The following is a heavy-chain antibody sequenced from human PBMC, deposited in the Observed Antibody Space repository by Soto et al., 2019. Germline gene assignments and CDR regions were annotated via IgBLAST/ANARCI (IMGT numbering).Heavy chain of an antibody. J-gene: IGHJ6*03. Sequence: QVQLVESGGGVVQPGRSLRLSCAASGFTFSSYGMHWVRQAPGKGLEWVAVVWYDGSNKYYADSVEGRFTISRDNSKNTLYLQMNSLRAEDTAVYYCAGGEYQLPYYYYYMDVWGKGTTVTVSS. CDR2: VWYDGSNK. D-gene: IGHD2-2*01. V-gene: IGHV3-33*01. CDR3: AGGEYQLPYYYYYMDV. CDR1: GFTFSSYG.